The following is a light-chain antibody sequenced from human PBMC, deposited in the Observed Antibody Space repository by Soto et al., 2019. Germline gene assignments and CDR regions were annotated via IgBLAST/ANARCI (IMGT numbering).Light chain of an antibody. CDR2: GAS. CDR1: QSVSSSY. J-gene: IGKJ1*01. V-gene: IGKV3-20*01. CDR3: PQYGSSPRT. Sequence: EIVLTQSPGTLSLSPGERATLSCRVSQSVSSSYLAWYQQKPGQAPRLLIYGASSRATGIPDRFSGSGSGTDFTLTISRLEPEDFAVYYCPQYGSSPRTFGQGTKVEIK.